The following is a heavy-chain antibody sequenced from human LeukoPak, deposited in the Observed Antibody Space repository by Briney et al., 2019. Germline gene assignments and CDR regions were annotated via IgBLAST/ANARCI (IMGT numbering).Heavy chain of an antibody. Sequence: SVKVSCKASGFTFTSSAMQWVRQARGQRLEWIGWIVVGSGNTNYAQKFQERVTITRDMSTSTAYMELSSLRSEDTAVYYCAADPYCSSTSCYEGFYCYYGMDVWGQGTTVTVSS. CDR1: GFTFTSSA. CDR2: IVVGSGNT. J-gene: IGHJ6*02. D-gene: IGHD2-2*01. CDR3: AADPYCSSTSCYEGFYCYYGMDV. V-gene: IGHV1-58*02.